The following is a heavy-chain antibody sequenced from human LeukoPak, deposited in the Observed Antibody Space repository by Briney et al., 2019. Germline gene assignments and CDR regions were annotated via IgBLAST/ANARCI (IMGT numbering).Heavy chain of an antibody. CDR1: GGSVSSGTYS. CDR2: IYTSGST. CDR3: ARTTEGYCSSASCFGFSYSYYMDV. Sequence: SETLSLTCTVSGGSVSSGTYSWTGIRQPAGKGLEWIGRIYTSGSTNYNPSLKSRVTISVDTSKNQFSLKLSSVTAADTAVYYCARTTEGYCSSASCFGFSYSYYMDVWGKGTTVTISS. V-gene: IGHV4-61*02. D-gene: IGHD2-2*01. J-gene: IGHJ6*03.